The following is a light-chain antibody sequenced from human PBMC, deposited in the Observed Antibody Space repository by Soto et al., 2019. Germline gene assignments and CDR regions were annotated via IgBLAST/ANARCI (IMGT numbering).Light chain of an antibody. CDR3: QQYDNWPPT. V-gene: IGKV3D-15*01. J-gene: IGKJ4*01. CDR2: DAS. CDR1: QSVTSSY. Sequence: EIVLTQSPGTLSLTTGERATLSCRASQSVTSSYLAWYQQKPGQAPRLLIYDASNRATGIPARFGASGSGTEFTLTISSLQSEDFAVYSCQQYDNWPPTFGGGTKVDI.